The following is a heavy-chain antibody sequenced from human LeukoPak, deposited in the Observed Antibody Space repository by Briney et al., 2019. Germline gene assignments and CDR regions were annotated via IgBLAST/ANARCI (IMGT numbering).Heavy chain of an antibody. CDR1: GGSISSSNW. J-gene: IGHJ4*02. CDR2: IYHSGST. Sequence: SETLSLTCAVSGGSISSSNWWSWVRQPPGKGLEWIGEIYHSGSTNYNPSLKSRVTISVDTSKNQFSLKLSSVTAADTAVYFCARGLTDYWSGEGSRYFDYWGQGTLVTVSS. CDR3: ARGLTDYWSGEGSRYFDY. V-gene: IGHV4-4*02. D-gene: IGHD3-3*01.